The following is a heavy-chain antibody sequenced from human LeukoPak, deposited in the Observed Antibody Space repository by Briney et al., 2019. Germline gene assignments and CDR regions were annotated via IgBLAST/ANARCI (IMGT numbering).Heavy chain of an antibody. J-gene: IGHJ5*02. V-gene: IGHV4-34*01. CDR1: GGSFSGYY. Sequence: SETLSLTCAVYGGSFSGYYWSWIRQPPGKGLEWIGETNHSGSTNYNPSLKSRVTISVDTSKNQFSLKLSSVTAADTAVYYCARDLTPEPLYWFDPWGQGTLVTVSS. D-gene: IGHD1-14*01. CDR2: TNHSGST. CDR3: ARDLTPEPLYWFDP.